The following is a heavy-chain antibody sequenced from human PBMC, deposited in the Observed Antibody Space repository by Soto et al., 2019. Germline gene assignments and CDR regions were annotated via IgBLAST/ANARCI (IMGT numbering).Heavy chain of an antibody. V-gene: IGHV1-69*13. CDR3: ASRKRGYSGYSPSDYYYGMDV. Sequence: GASVKVSCTASGGTFSSYAISWVRQATGQGLEWMGGIIPIFGTANYAQKFQGRVTITADESTSTAYMELSSLRSDDTAVYYCASRKRGYSGYSPSDYYYGMDVWGQGTTVTVSS. D-gene: IGHD5-12*01. CDR2: IIPIFGTA. CDR1: GGTFSSYA. J-gene: IGHJ6*02.